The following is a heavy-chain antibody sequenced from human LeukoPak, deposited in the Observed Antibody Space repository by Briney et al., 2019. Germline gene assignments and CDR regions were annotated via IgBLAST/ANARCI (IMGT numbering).Heavy chain of an antibody. CDR2: ILYDGSNK. V-gene: IGHV3-30*04. D-gene: IGHD6-19*01. Sequence: PGGSLRLSCAASGFILSNYAMHWVRQAPGKGLEWVAFILYDGSNKYYADSVKGRFTISRDNSKNTLYMQMKRLRAEDTDVYYCAKDYRDYSSGWYSLLSSDYFDYWGQGALVTVSS. CDR1: GFILSNYA. J-gene: IGHJ4*02. CDR3: AKDYRDYSSGWYSLLSSDYFDY.